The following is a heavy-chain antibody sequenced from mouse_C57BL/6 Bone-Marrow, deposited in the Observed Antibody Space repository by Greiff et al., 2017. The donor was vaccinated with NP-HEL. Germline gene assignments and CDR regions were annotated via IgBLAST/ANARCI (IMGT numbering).Heavy chain of an antibody. V-gene: IGHV5-6*02. CDR1: GFTFSSYG. CDR2: ISSGGSYT. CDR3: ARRGVWNFDY. Sequence: EVKLMESGGDLVKPGGSLKLSCAASGFTFSSYGMSWVRQTPDKRLEWVATISSGGSYTYYPDSVKGRFTISRVNAKNTLYLQLSSLKSEDTAMYYCARRGVWNFDYWGQGTTLTVSS. J-gene: IGHJ2*01.